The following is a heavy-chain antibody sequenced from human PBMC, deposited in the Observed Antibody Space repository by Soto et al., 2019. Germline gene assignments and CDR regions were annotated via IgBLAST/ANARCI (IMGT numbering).Heavy chain of an antibody. CDR2: ILYDGSAE. D-gene: IGHD4-4*01. J-gene: IGHJ6*02. Sequence: LSLTCTISGGSFTSYDMHWVRQAPGKRLEWMALILYDGSAEYYADSVKGRFTISRDNSKSTLYLQMNSLRAEDTAVYYCARSRDGYSFYFYYGMDVWGQGTTVTVSS. CDR3: ARSRDGYSFYFYYGMDV. CDR1: GGSFTSYD. V-gene: IGHV3-30*03.